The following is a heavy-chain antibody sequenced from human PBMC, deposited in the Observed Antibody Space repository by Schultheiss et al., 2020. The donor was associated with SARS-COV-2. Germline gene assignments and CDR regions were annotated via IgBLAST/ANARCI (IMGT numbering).Heavy chain of an antibody. J-gene: IGHJ4*02. CDR2: IIPIFGTA. CDR3: ARDPYVPPASAAGTP. D-gene: IGHD6-13*01. CDR1: GYTFTSYG. V-gene: IGHV1-69*06. Sequence: SVKVSCKASGYTFTSYGISWVRQAPGQGLEWMGGIIPIFGTANYAQKFQGRVTITADKSTSTAYMELSSLRSEDTAVYYCARDPYVPPASAAGTPWGQGTLVTVSS.